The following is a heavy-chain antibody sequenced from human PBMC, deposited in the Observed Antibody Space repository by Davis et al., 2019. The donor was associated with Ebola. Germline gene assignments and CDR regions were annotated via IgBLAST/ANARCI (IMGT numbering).Heavy chain of an antibody. D-gene: IGHD3-22*01. J-gene: IGHJ6*02. CDR2: IYPVDSDT. Sequence: GESLKISCKASEYTFTDYWIGWVRQMPGKGLEWMGIIYPVDSDTRYSPSFQGQVTISADKSINTAYLQWTSLKASDTALYYCMRPGSGGYDPYSSGLGVWGQGTSVAVSS. CDR1: EYTFTDYW. CDR3: MRPGSGGYDPYSSGLGV. V-gene: IGHV5-51*01.